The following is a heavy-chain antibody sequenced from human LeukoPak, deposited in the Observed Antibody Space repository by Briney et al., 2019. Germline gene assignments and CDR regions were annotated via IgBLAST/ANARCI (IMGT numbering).Heavy chain of an antibody. Sequence: GGSLRLSCAASGLTFSSYWMSWVRQAPGKGLEWVANIKQDGSEKYYVDSVKGRFTISRDNAKNSLYLQMNSLRAEDTAVYYCAATGYGDYDFDYWGQGTLVTVSS. CDR1: GLTFSSYW. CDR3: AATGYGDYDFDY. V-gene: IGHV3-7*03. CDR2: IKQDGSEK. D-gene: IGHD4-17*01. J-gene: IGHJ4*02.